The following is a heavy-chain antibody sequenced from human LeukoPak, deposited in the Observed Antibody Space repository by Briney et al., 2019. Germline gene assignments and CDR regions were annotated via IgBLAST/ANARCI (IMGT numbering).Heavy chain of an antibody. J-gene: IGHJ3*02. D-gene: IGHD1-26*01. CDR3: ARDKWEPRYAFDI. V-gene: IGHV4-59*02. CDR2: MSYSGRT. Sequence: KASETLSLTCTVSGGSVSSYYWSWIRQTPEKGLEWIGYMSYSGRTDYGPSLKSRVTMSVDTSKNQFSLKMSYVTAADTGVYYCARDKWEPRYAFDIWGQGTMVTVSS. CDR1: GGSVSSYY.